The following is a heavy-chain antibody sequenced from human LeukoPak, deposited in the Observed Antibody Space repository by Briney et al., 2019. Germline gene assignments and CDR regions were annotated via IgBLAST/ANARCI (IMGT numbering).Heavy chain of an antibody. CDR1: GASITSSDYY. Sequence: SETLSLTCTVSGASITSSDYYWGWIRQPPGKGLEWIGSVYHSGRTFYNPSLKSRVTISVDTSRNQFSLKLNSVTAADTAVYYCARRPVAGYKWEYFFDSWGQGTLVTVSS. CDR3: ARRPVAGYKWEYFFDS. J-gene: IGHJ4*02. CDR2: VYHSGRT. V-gene: IGHV4-39*01. D-gene: IGHD6-19*01.